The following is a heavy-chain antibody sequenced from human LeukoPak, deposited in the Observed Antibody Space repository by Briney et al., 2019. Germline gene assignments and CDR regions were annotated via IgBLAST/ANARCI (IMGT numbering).Heavy chain of an antibody. D-gene: IGHD3-3*01. CDR2: IIPIFGTA. CDR1: GYTFTSYG. V-gene: IGHV1-69*13. J-gene: IGHJ3*02. Sequence: ASVKVSCKASGYTFTSYGISWVRQAPGQGLEWMGRIIPIFGTANYAQKFQGRVTITADESTSTAYMELSSLRSEDTAVYYCARDYPHYDFWSGYGDAFDIWGQGTMVTVSS. CDR3: ARDYPHYDFWSGYGDAFDI.